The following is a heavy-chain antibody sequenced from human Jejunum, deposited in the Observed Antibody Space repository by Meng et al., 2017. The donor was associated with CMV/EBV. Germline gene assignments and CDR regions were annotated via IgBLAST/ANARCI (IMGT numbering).Heavy chain of an antibody. V-gene: IGHV2-5*02. Sequence: NTGVGVGWIRQPPGKALEWLAFIYWDDDKRYNPSLKTRLTITKDTLKNQVVLTMTNVDPVDTGTYFCAHRQGSTAGNSWNGGTFDIWGQGTMVTVSS. CDR2: IYWDDDK. CDR1: NTGVG. D-gene: IGHD1-1*01. CDR3: AHRQGSTAGNSWNGGTFDI. J-gene: IGHJ3*02.